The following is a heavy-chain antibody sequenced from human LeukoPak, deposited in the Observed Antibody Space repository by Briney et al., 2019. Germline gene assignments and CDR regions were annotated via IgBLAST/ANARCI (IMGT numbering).Heavy chain of an antibody. CDR3: ARGGGSEIEYFFDF. Sequence: SETPSLTCTVSGYSISTSNYYWGWSRQPPGKGLEWVGSVYRSGSTFYNPSLQSRATISVHTSKNQFSLKLSSVTAADTALYYCARGGGSEIEYFFDFWGQGTLVTVSS. V-gene: IGHV4-39*01. CDR2: VYRSGST. CDR1: GYSISTSNYY. D-gene: IGHD3-10*01. J-gene: IGHJ4*02.